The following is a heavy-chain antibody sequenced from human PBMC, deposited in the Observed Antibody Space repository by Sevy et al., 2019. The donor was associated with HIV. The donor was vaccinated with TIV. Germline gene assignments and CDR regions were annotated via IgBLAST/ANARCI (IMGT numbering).Heavy chain of an antibody. CDR1: GYNFIGYY. J-gene: IGHJ4*02. CDR3: ASRPTALLHDY. V-gene: IGHV1-2*06. CDR2: INANSGVT. Sequence: ASVKVSCKASGYNFIGYYIHWVRQAPGQGLEWMGRINANSGVTHYAQNFQGRVTMTRDTSISTAYMEMSRLRSDDTAVYYCASRPTALLHDYWGQGTLVTVSS.